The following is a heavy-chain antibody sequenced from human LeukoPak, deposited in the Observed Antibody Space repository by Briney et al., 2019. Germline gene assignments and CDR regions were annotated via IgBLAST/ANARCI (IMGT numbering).Heavy chain of an antibody. V-gene: IGHV3-7*01. Sequence: PGGSLRLSCAASGFTFSSYWMSWVRQAPGKGLEWVANIKQDGSEKYYVDSVKGRFTISRDNAKNSLYLQMNSLRAEDTAVYYCARCTTGRAFGSLRDIKRSREIDYWGQGTLVTVSS. CDR3: ARCTTGRAFGSLRDIKRSREIDY. J-gene: IGHJ4*02. CDR1: GFTFSSYW. CDR2: IKQDGSEK. D-gene: IGHD1-1*01.